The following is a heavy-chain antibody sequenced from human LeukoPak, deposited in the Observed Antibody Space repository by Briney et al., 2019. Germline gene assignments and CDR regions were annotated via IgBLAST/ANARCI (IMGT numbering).Heavy chain of an antibody. Sequence: GGSLRLSCTASGLNSYSMNWIRQAPGKGLEWVSYISRSSYTIYYADSVKGRFTVSRDNAKNSLYLQMNSLRAEDTAVYYCATQRVGDNDYWGQGTLVTVSS. CDR1: GLNSYS. D-gene: IGHD1-26*01. V-gene: IGHV3-48*04. J-gene: IGHJ4*02. CDR2: ISRSSYTI. CDR3: ATQRVGDNDY.